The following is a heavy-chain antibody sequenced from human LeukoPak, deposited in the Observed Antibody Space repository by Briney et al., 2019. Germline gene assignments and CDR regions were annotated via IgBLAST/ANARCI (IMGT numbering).Heavy chain of an antibody. CDR2: ISSSSSYI. CDR3: ARRSSSYAFDI. V-gene: IGHV3-21*01. D-gene: IGHD6-6*01. J-gene: IGHJ3*02. CDR1: GFTFSSYS. Sequence: PGGSLRLSCAASGFTFSSYSMNWVRQAPGKGLGWVSSISSSSSYIYYADSVKGRFTISRDNAKNSLYLQMNSLRAEDTAVYYCARRSSSYAFDIWGQGTMVTVSS.